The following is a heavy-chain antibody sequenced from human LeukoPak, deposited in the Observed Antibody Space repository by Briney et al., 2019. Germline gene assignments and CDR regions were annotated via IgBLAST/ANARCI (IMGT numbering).Heavy chain of an antibody. J-gene: IGHJ6*02. Sequence: GGSLRLSCAASGFTFSSYAMSWVRQAPGKGLEWVSALSGSGGSTYYADSVKGRFAISRDNSKSMVFLQLNSVRAEDTALYYCARDLHYYVAMDVWGQGTTVTVSS. CDR1: GFTFSSYA. D-gene: IGHD3-10*02. CDR2: LSGSGGST. CDR3: ARDLHYYVAMDV. V-gene: IGHV3-23*01.